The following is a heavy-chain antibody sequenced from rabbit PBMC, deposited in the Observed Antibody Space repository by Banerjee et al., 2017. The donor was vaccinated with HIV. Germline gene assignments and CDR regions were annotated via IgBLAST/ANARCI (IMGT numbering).Heavy chain of an antibody. D-gene: IGHD1-1*01. Sequence: QQQLEESGGGLVKPGGTLTLTCKASGIDFSSYYYMCWVRQAPGKGLEWIACINTSSGNIVYATWAKGRFTITRSTSLNTVTLKMTSLTAADTATYFCARGGVGSTGYTYAFDPWGPGTLVTVS. CDR1: GIDFSSYYY. J-gene: IGHJ2*01. V-gene: IGHV1S43*01. CDR3: ARGGVGSTGYTYAFDP. CDR2: INTSSGNI.